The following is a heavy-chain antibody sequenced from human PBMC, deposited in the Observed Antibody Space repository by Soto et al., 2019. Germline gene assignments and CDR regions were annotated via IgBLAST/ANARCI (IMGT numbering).Heavy chain of an antibody. J-gene: IGHJ4*02. CDR1: GFTFSSYW. CDR3: ETPQSLVGFAY. D-gene: IGHD1-26*01. CDR2: INSDGSST. V-gene: IGHV3-74*01. Sequence: PGGSLRLSCAASGFTFSSYWMHWVRQAPGKGLVWVSRINSDGSSTSYADSVKGRFTISRDNAKNTLYLQMNSLRAEDTAVYYYETPQSLVGFAYWAQEPLVPVSS.